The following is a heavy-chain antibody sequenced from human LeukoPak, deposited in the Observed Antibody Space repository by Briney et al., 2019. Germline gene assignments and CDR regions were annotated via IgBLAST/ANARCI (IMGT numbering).Heavy chain of an antibody. V-gene: IGHV3-23*01. CDR1: GFTFSTYA. CDR2: ISGSGGST. CDR3: AKGLASGSYGPFDY. Sequence: GGSLRLSCAASGFTFSTYAMSWVRQAPGKGLGWVSGISGSGGSTFYADSVKGRFTISRDNSKNTLYLQMNSLRAEDTAVYYCAKGLASGSYGPFDYWGQGTLVTVSS. J-gene: IGHJ4*02. D-gene: IGHD1-26*01.